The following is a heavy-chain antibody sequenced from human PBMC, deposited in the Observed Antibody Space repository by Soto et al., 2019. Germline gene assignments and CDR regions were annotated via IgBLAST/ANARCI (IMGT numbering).Heavy chain of an antibody. CDR3: AKGRNKYSGYDFDX. Sequence: GGSLRLSCAASGFTFSSYGMHWVRQAPGKGLEWVEFISYDGSNKYYADSVKVRFTISIDNSKNTLYLQMNSLRAEETAVYYCAKGRNKYSGYDFDXWGQGTLVTVSX. CDR1: GFTFSSYG. J-gene: IGHJ4*02. D-gene: IGHD5-12*01. V-gene: IGHV3-30*18. CDR2: ISYDGSNK.